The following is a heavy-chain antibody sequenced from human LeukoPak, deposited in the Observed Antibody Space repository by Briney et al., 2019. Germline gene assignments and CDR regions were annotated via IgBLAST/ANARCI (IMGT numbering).Heavy chain of an antibody. CDR1: GGSISSSSYY. CDR3: ARHPLYSSFPIDY. J-gene: IGHJ4*02. D-gene: IGHD6-19*01. Sequence: SETLSLTCTVSGGSISSSSYYWGWIRQPPGKGLEWIGSIYYSGSTYYNPSLKSRVTISVDTSKNQFSLKLSSVTAADTAVYYCARHPLYSSFPIDYWGQGTLVTVSS. CDR2: IYYSGST. V-gene: IGHV4-39*01.